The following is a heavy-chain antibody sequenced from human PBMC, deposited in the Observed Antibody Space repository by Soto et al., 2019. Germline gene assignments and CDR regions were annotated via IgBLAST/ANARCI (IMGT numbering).Heavy chain of an antibody. CDR2: INHSGST. CDR1: GGSFSGYY. J-gene: IGHJ4*02. D-gene: IGHD5-18*01. CDR3: ARGDRVDTAMVPRPGDPGYYFDY. V-gene: IGHV4-34*01. Sequence: PSETLSLTCAVYGGSFSGYYWSWIRQPPGKGLEWIGEINHSGSTNYNPSLKSRVTISVDTSKNQFSLKLSSVTAADTAVYYCARGDRVDTAMVPRPGDPGYYFDYWGQGTLVTVSS.